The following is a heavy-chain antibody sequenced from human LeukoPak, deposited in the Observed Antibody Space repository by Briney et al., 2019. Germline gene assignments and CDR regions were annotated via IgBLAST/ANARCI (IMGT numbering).Heavy chain of an antibody. V-gene: IGHV4-34*01. D-gene: IGHD5-24*01. J-gene: IGHJ4*02. CDR1: GGSFSGYY. CDR3: ARGKRWLQPLFDY. Sequence: SETLSLTCAVYGGSFSGYYWSWIRQPPGKGLEWIGEINHSGSTNYNPSLKSRVTISVDTSKNQFSLKLSSVTAADTAVYYCARGKRWLQPLFDYWGQGTLDTVSS. CDR2: INHSGST.